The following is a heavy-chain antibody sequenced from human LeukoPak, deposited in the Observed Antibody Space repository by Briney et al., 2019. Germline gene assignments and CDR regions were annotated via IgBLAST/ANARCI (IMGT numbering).Heavy chain of an antibody. D-gene: IGHD1-26*01. CDR2: ISYDGSNK. CDR1: GFTFSSYG. Sequence: GRSLRLSCAASGFTFSSYGMHWVRQAPGKGLEWVAVISYDGSNKYYADSVKGRFTISRDNSKNTLYLQMNSLRAEDTAVYYCAKDSPSGSYSNGVDYRGQGTLVTVSS. V-gene: IGHV3-30*18. J-gene: IGHJ4*02. CDR3: AKDSPSGSYSNGVDY.